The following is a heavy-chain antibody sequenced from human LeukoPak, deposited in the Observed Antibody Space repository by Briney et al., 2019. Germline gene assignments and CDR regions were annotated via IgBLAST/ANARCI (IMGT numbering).Heavy chain of an antibody. CDR3: ARRSRRTGYCSSTSCYLPDY. V-gene: IGHV1-18*01. Sequence: ASVKVSCKASGCTFTSYGISWVRQAPGQGLEWMGWISAYNGNTNYAQKLQGRVTMTTDTSTSTAYMELRSLRSDDTAVYYCARRSRRTGYCSSTSCYLPDYWGQGTLVTVSS. D-gene: IGHD2-2*01. J-gene: IGHJ4*02. CDR1: GCTFTSYG. CDR2: ISAYNGNT.